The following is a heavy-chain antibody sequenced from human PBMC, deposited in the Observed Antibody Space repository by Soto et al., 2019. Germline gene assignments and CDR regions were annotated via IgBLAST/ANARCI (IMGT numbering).Heavy chain of an antibody. CDR3: ARVKATLYRHYYFDY. CDR1: GFTFTGHY. J-gene: IGHJ4*02. Sequence: GASVQVSCKASGFTFTGHYIHWVRQAPGQGLEWMGWINPNSGGTSYAQKFQGRVTMTRDTSITTAYMELSRLSSDDTAVYFCARVKATLYRHYYFDYWGQGTPVTVSS. D-gene: IGHD5-12*01. CDR2: INPNSGGT. V-gene: IGHV1-2*02.